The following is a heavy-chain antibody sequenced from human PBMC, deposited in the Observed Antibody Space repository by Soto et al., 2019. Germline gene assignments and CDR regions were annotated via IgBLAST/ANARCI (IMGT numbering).Heavy chain of an antibody. CDR2: MNPNSGNT. CDR1: GYTFTSYD. J-gene: IGHJ6*02. V-gene: IGHV1-8*01. Sequence: QVQLVQSGAEVKKPGASVKVSCKASGYTFTSYDINWVRQATGQGLEWMGWMNPNSGNTGYAQKFQGRATQTRHTSTSTADMERTSLSSEDTAVYYCTGERTGTTSMDVWGQGTTVTVSS. CDR3: TGERTGTTSMDV. D-gene: IGHD1-1*01.